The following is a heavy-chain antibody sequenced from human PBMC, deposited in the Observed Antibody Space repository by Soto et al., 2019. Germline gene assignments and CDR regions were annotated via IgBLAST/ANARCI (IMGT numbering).Heavy chain of an antibody. J-gene: IGHJ4*02. CDR3: ARHAAYDPVWGNSDGNDF. CDR2: MYYSGAT. CDR1: AGSINSNSYY. Sequence: SETLSLPCTVCAGSINSNSYYRDRIRHPPGKGLEWIGSMYYSGATYYYPAHQRRSSMSVDTSTHQFSLYLSSVTAADTAVYYCARHAAYDPVWGNSDGNDFWGEGTLVTVS. D-gene: IGHD3-16*01. V-gene: IGHV4-39*01.